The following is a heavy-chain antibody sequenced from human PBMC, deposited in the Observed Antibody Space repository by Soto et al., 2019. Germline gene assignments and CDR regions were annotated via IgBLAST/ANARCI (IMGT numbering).Heavy chain of an antibody. CDR1: GFTFSSYS. Sequence: PGGSLRLSCAASGFTFSSYSMNWVRQAPGKGLEWVSSISSSSSYIYYADSVRGRFTISRDNAKNSLYLQMNSLRAEDTAVYYCARFNVRGNYYYGMDVWGQGTTVTVSS. CDR2: ISSSSSYI. CDR3: ARFNVRGNYYYGMDV. J-gene: IGHJ6*02. V-gene: IGHV3-21*01. D-gene: IGHD3-10*02.